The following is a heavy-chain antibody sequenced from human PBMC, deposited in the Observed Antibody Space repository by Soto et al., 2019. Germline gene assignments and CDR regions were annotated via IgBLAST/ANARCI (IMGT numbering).Heavy chain of an antibody. V-gene: IGHV3-21*01. CDR2: IGRRSDI. D-gene: IGHD2-21*02. CDR3: AREETAWPLAYGLDV. Sequence: GGSLRLSCEASGFSFSTYSMHWVRQAPGKGLEWVSSIGRRSDIYYADPVKGRFTISRDNAKNSVSLQMNSLRDEDTAVYYCAREETAWPLAYGLDVWGQGATVTVSS. J-gene: IGHJ6*02. CDR1: GFSFSTYS.